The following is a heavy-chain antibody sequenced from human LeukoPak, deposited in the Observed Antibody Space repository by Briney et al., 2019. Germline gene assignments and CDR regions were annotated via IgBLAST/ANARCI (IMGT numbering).Heavy chain of an antibody. CDR2: INPNSGGT. D-gene: IGHD4-17*01. J-gene: IGHJ4*02. Sequence: ASVKVSCKASGYTFTGYYMHWVRQAPGQGLEWMGWINPNSGGTNYAQKFQGRVTMTRDTSISTAYMGLSRLRSDDTAVYYCARYYGDYLGYFDYWGQGTLVTVSS. CDR1: GYTFTGYY. V-gene: IGHV1-2*02. CDR3: ARYYGDYLGYFDY.